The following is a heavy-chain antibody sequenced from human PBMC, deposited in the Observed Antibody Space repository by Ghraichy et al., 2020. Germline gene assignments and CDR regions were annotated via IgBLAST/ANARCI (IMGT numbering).Heavy chain of an antibody. Sequence: GESLNISCEASGFAFNNFGMHWVRQAPGKGLEWVAVIWFDGSSKYYGDAVKGRFTISRDNSNNMVYLQMDSLRVDDTAVYYCARLYGGHYLDSCGQGTRVTVSS. CDR2: IWFDGSSK. J-gene: IGHJ4*02. CDR1: GFAFNNFG. CDR3: ARLYGGHYLDS. V-gene: IGHV3-33*01. D-gene: IGHD3-10*01.